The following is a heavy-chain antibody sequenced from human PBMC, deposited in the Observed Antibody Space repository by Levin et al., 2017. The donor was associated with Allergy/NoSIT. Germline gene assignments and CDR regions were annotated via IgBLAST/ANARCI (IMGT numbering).Heavy chain of an antibody. J-gene: IGHJ4*02. D-gene: IGHD6-6*01. Sequence: GGSLRLSCAASGFTFSSYGMHWVRQAPGKGLEWVAVISYDGSNKYYADSVKGRFTISRDNSKNTLYLQMNSLRAEDTAVYYCAKDRVAAARPLDYWGQGTLVTVSS. CDR2: ISYDGSNK. CDR1: GFTFSSYG. CDR3: AKDRVAAARPLDY. V-gene: IGHV3-30*18.